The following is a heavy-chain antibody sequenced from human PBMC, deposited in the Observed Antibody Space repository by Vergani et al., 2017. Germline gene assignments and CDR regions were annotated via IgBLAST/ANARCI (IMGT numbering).Heavy chain of an antibody. CDR1: GGSISSYY. D-gene: IGHD1-1*01. V-gene: IGHV4-59*12. CDR2: IYYSGST. Sequence: QVQLQESGPGLVKPSETLSLTCTVSGGSISSYYWSWIRQPPGKGLEWIGYIYYSGSTYYNPSLKSRVTISVDTSKNQFSLKLSSVTAADTAVYYCAREYATGTTSNAFDIWGQGTMVTVSS. CDR3: AREYATGTTSNAFDI. J-gene: IGHJ3*02.